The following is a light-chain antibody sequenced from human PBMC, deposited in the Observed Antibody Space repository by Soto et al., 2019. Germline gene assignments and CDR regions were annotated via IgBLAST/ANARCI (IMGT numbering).Light chain of an antibody. CDR1: QSLLHSNGYDY. CDR2: LGS. J-gene: IGKJ1*01. Sequence: DIVMTQSPLSLPVAPGEPASISCRSSQSLLHSNGYDYLDWYLQKPGQSPQLLIYLGSNRASGVHGRFSGSGAGKYFTLKISGVEAEDVVFYYCMPALKTRTCGQGTKVEFK. CDR3: MPALKTRT. V-gene: IGKV2-28*01.